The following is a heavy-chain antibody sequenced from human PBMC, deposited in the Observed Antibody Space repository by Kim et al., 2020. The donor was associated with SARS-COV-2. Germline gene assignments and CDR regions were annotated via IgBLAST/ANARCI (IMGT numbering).Heavy chain of an antibody. D-gene: IGHD3-10*01. Sequence: GGSLRLSCAASGFTFSSYDMHWVRQATGKGLEWVSAIGTAGDTYYPGSVKGRLTISRENAKNSLYLQMNSLRAGDTAVYYCARDRYYYGSGSRYYHYYGIDVWGRETRDTLPS. V-gene: IGHV3-13*01. CDR1: GFTFSSYD. CDR3: ARDRYYYGSGSRYYHYYGIDV. J-gene: IGHJ6*02. CDR2: IGTAGDT.